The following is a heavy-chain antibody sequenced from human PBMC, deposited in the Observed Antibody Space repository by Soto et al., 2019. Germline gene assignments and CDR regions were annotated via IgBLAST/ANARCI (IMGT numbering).Heavy chain of an antibody. D-gene: IGHD3-10*01. Sequence: ASVKVSCKGSGYTFSKYGMSWVRQAPGQGLEWMGWISAYNGNTNFAQKFQGRITMTTDTSTSMAFMELWRLTSDDSAVYYCARPYDYGSYYYMDVWGKGTTVTVSS. CDR2: ISAYNGNT. J-gene: IGHJ6*03. CDR3: ARPYDYGSYYYMDV. V-gene: IGHV1-18*01. CDR1: GYTFSKYG.